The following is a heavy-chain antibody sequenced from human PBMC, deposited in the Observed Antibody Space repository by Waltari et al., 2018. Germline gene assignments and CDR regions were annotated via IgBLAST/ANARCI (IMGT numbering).Heavy chain of an antibody. D-gene: IGHD6-13*01. CDR2: ISSSSSYI. J-gene: IGHJ6*03. Sequence: EQLVESGGGVVQPGRSLRLSCAASGFSFNNHAMHWVRQAPGKGLEWVSSISSSSSYIYYADSVKGRFTISRDNAKNSLYLQMNSLRAEDTAVYYCARVDSRDYYYMDVWGKGTTVTVSS. CDR3: ARVDSRDYYYMDV. CDR1: GFSFNNHA. V-gene: IGHV3-21*02.